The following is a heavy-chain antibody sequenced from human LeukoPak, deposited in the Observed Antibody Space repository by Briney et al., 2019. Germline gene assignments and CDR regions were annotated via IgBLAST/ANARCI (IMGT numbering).Heavy chain of an antibody. Sequence: GESLKISCKGFGFTFNTFYWIAWVRQMPGKGLEWMGVIYPGDSDTRYSPSFQGQVTTSADKSISTAYLHWNSLKATDTAIYYCARTKNLRSYFDYWGQGTLVTVSS. V-gene: IGHV5-51*01. J-gene: IGHJ4*02. CDR2: IYPGDSDT. CDR3: ARTKNLRSYFDY. CDR1: GFTFNTFYW. D-gene: IGHD4-17*01.